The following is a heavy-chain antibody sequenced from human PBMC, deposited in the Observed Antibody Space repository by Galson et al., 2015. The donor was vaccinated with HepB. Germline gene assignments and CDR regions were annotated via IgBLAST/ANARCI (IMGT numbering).Heavy chain of an antibody. CDR3: ARLGGKPGQVDY. J-gene: IGHJ4*02. CDR1: GFAFSYYW. D-gene: IGHD3-16*01. V-gene: IGHV3-7*01. CDR2: INQDGNEK. Sequence: SLRLSCAASGFAFSYYWMSWVRQAPGKGLEWVANINQDGNEKYYVESVKGRFSISRDHAKNSQYLQMNSLRAEDTAVYYCARLGGKPGQVDYWGQGTLVTVSS.